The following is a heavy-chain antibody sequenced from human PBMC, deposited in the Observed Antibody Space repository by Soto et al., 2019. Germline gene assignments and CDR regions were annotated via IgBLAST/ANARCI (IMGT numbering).Heavy chain of an antibody. CDR1: GYRFTNYA. V-gene: IGHV1-18*01. CDR2: ISTYTGDT. J-gene: IGHJ5*02. D-gene: IGHD2-15*01. Sequence: QIQLVQSGAEVKKPGASVKVSCTASGYRFTNYAFTWVRQAPGQGLEWMGWISTYTGDTNYAQKYQGRVTMTTDTSTSTVYMELRSLRSDDTAVYYCARVVVAGTNWFDPGGQGTLVTVSS. CDR3: ARVVVAGTNWFDP.